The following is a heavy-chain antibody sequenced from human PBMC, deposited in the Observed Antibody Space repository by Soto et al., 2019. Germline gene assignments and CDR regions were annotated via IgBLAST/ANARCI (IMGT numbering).Heavy chain of an antibody. V-gene: IGHV3-48*02. J-gene: IGHJ4*02. CDR3: ARGGDYKIDY. Sequence: EVQLVESGGGLVQPGGSLRLSCAASGFTLSSYSMNWVRQAPGKGLEWVSYISSSSSTIYYADSVEGRFTISRDNAKNSLWMQMNSLRDEETAVYYCARGGDYKIDYWGQGTLVTVSS. CDR1: GFTLSSYS. CDR2: ISSSSSTI. D-gene: IGHD1-20*01.